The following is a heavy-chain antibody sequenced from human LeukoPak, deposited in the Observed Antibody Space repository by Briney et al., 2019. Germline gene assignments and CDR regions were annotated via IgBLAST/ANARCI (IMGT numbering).Heavy chain of an antibody. Sequence: SETLSLTCAVYGGSFSGYYWSWIRQPPGKGLEWIGEINHSGSTDYNPSLKSRVIILVDTSKNQFSLKLSSVTAADTAVYYCARVSFTIDYWGQGTLVTVSS. J-gene: IGHJ4*02. V-gene: IGHV4-34*01. CDR1: GGSFSGYY. CDR3: ARVSFTIDY. CDR2: INHSGST. D-gene: IGHD3-10*01.